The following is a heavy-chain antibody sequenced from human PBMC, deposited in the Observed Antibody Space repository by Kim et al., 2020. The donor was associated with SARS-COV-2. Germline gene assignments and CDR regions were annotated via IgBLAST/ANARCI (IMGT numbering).Heavy chain of an antibody. V-gene: IGHV4-59*13. CDR1: GGSISSYY. Sequence: SETLSLTCTVSGGSISSYYWSWIRQPPGKGLEWIGYIYYSGSTNYNPSLKSRVTISVDTSKNQFSLKLSSVTAADTAVYYCARDVFRSSWSYGGPLYYYGMDVWGQGTTVTVSS. CDR3: ARDVFRSSWSYGGPLYYYGMDV. CDR2: IYYSGST. J-gene: IGHJ6*02. D-gene: IGHD6-13*01.